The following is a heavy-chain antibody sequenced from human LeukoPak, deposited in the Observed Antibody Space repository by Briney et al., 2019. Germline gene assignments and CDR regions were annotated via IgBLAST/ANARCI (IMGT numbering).Heavy chain of an antibody. CDR1: GFTFRGYG. V-gene: IGHV3-30*18. D-gene: IGHD1-20*01. CDR3: AKGSITGTR. Sequence: GGSLRLSCEASGFTFRGYGIHGARQAQGKGLEWVAVISYDGSNKYYADSVKGRFTISRDNSKNTLYLQMNSLRAEDTAVYYCAKGSITGTRWGQGTLVTVSS. J-gene: IGHJ4*02. CDR2: ISYDGSNK.